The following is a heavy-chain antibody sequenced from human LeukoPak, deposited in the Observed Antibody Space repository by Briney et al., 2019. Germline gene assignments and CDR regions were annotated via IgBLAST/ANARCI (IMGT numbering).Heavy chain of an antibody. V-gene: IGHV1-8*01. CDR3: ARDGGVLRYFDWFRSRNYYYYGMDV. Sequence: GASVKVSCKASGYTFTSYDINWVRQATGQGLGWMGWMNPNSGNTGYAQKFQGRVTMTRNTSISIAYMELSSLRSEDTAVYYCARDGGVLRYFDWFRSRNYYYYGMDVWGQGTTVTVSS. D-gene: IGHD3-9*01. J-gene: IGHJ6*02. CDR2: MNPNSGNT. CDR1: GYTFTSYD.